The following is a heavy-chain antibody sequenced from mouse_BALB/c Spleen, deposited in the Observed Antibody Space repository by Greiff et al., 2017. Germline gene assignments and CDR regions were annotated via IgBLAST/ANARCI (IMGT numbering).Heavy chain of an antibody. D-gene: IGHD2-10*01. Sequence: EVKLVESGGGLVKPGGSLKLSCAASGFTFSSYAMSWVRQTPEKRLEWVASISSGGSTYYPDSVKGRFTISRDNARNILYLQMSSLRSEDTAMYYCARAAYSHWYFDVWGAGTTVTVSS. CDR1: GFTFSSYA. J-gene: IGHJ1*01. V-gene: IGHV5-6-5*01. CDR3: ARAAYSHWYFDV. CDR2: ISSGGST.